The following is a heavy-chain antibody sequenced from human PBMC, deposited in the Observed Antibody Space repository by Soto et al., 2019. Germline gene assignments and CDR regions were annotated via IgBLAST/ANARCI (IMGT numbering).Heavy chain of an antibody. D-gene: IGHD2-2*01. Sequence: PGESLKLSCKGSGYSFTSYWISWVRQMPGKGLEWMGRIDPSDSYTNYSPSFQGHVTISADKSISTAYLQWSSLKASDTAMYYCESSRVVVPAATKPEYKYYGMDVWGQGNTVTVSS. J-gene: IGHJ6*02. CDR2: IDPSDSYT. CDR3: ESSRVVVPAATKPEYKYYGMDV. CDR1: GYSFTSYW. V-gene: IGHV5-10-1*01.